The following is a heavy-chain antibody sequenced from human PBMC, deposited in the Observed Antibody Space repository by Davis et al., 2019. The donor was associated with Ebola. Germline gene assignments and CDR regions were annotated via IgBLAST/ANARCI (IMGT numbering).Heavy chain of an antibody. D-gene: IGHD6-19*01. J-gene: IGHJ1*01. Sequence: GESLKISCAASGFTFSSYSMNWVRQAPGKGLEWVANIKQDGSEKNYVGSVKGRFTISRDNSKNTLYLQMNSLRAEDTAVYYCARCPGWSEVYFQHWGQGTLVTVSS. CDR3: ARCPGWSEVYFQH. CDR2: IKQDGSEK. CDR1: GFTFSSYS. V-gene: IGHV3-7*01.